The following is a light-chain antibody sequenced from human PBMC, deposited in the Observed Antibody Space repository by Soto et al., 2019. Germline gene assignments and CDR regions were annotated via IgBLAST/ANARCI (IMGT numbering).Light chain of an antibody. CDR3: QQYNNWTLT. Sequence: EIELTQSPVTLSVSPGERATLSCRASQSVSSDLAWFQQKPGQAPRLLIYGASTRATGIPARFSGSGSGTEFTLTISSLQSEDFAIYYCQQYNNWTLTFGGGTKVEIK. J-gene: IGKJ4*01. CDR1: QSVSSD. CDR2: GAS. V-gene: IGKV3-15*01.